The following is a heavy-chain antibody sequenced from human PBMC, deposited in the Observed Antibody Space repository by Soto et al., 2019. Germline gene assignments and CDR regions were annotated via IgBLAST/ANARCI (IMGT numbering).Heavy chain of an antibody. V-gene: IGHV4-39*01. J-gene: IGHJ4*02. CDR2: IYYSGST. Sequence: PSETLSLTCTVSGGSISSSSYYWGWIRQPPGKGLEWIGSIYYSGSTYYNPSLKSRVTISVDTSKNQFSLKLSSVTAADTAVYYCARQFSLYGDFDYWGQGTLVTVSS. CDR3: ARQFSLYGDFDY. CDR1: GGSISSSSYY. D-gene: IGHD4-17*01.